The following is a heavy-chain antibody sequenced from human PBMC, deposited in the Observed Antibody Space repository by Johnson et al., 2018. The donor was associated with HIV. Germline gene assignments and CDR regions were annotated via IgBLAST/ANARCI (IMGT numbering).Heavy chain of an antibody. D-gene: IGHD2-8*01. V-gene: IGHV3-NL1*01. J-gene: IGHJ3*02. CDR3: ARGPTMRYCTNGVCYIGAFDI. Sequence: QVQLVESGGGVVQPGRSLRLSCAASGFTFSSYGMHWVRQAPGKGLEWVSAISGSGGSTYYADSVKGRFTISSDNSKNTLYLQMNRLRAEDTALYYCARGPTMRYCTNGVCYIGAFDIWGQGTMVTVSS. CDR2: ISGSGGST. CDR1: GFTFSSYG.